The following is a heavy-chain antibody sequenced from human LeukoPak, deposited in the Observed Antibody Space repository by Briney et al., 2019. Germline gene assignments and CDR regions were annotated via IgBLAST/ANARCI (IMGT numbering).Heavy chain of an antibody. V-gene: IGHV3-21*01. J-gene: IGHJ4*02. CDR1: GFTFSSYS. CDR2: ISSSSSYI. D-gene: IGHD3-16*02. CDR3: AKARPPLHLGELSLDY. Sequence: PGGSLRLSCAASGFTFSSYSMNWVRQAPGKGLEWVSSISSSSSYIYYADSVKGRFTISRDNAKNSLYLQMNSLRAEDTAVYYCAKARPPLHLGELSLDYWGQGTLVTVSS.